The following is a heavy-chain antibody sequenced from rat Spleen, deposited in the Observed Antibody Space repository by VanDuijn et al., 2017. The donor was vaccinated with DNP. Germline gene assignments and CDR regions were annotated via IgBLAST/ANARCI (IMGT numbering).Heavy chain of an antibody. Sequence: EVQLVESGGGLVQPGRSLKLSCAASGFTFSNYDMAWVRQAPTKGLEWVASISPSGGSTYYRDSVKGRFTISRDNAKSTLYLQMDSLRSEDTATYYCATPYTYPPYWGQGVMVTVSS. V-gene: IGHV5-19*01. CDR2: ISPSGGST. CDR3: ATPYTYPPY. CDR1: GFTFSNYD. J-gene: IGHJ2*01. D-gene: IGHD1-9*01.